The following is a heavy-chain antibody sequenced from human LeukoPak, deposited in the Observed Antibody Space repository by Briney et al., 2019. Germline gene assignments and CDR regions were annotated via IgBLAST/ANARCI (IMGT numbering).Heavy chain of an antibody. D-gene: IGHD2-2*01. CDR2: INQDGSEK. CDR1: GFTFSSYW. V-gene: IGHV3-7*01. Sequence: GGSLRLSCVASGFTFSSYWMSWVRQAPGKGLEWVANINQDGSEKYDVDSVKGRFTISRDNAKNSLYLQMNSLRAEDTAVYYCAREPLVVVPAAMVYYYYYMDVWGKGTTVTVSS. J-gene: IGHJ6*03. CDR3: AREPLVVVPAAMVYYYYYMDV.